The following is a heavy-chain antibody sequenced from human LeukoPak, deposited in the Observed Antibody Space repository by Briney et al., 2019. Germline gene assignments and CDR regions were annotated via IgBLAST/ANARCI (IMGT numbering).Heavy chain of an antibody. J-gene: IGHJ6*02. CDR2: IWYDGSSK. CDR1: GFTFSTYN. CDR3: ARDRGFYVYYGMDV. Sequence: GGSLRLSCAASGFTFSTYNMNWVRQAPGKGLEWVAVIWYDGSSKYYGDSVKGRFTISRDNSKNTLYLQMNSLRAEDTAVYYCARDRGFYVYYGMDVWGQGTTVTVSS. D-gene: IGHD2/OR15-2a*01. V-gene: IGHV3-33*08.